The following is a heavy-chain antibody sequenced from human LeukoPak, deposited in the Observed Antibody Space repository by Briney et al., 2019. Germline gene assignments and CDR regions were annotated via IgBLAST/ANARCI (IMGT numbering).Heavy chain of an antibody. J-gene: IGHJ4*02. CDR3: ARDLLWLVNYFDY. CDR2: IYYSGST. D-gene: IGHD5-18*01. Sequence: SETLSLTCTVSGGSISSSSYYWGWIRQPPGKGLEWIASIYYSGSTYYNPSLKSRVTISVDTSKNQFSLKLSSVTAADTAVYYCARDLLWLVNYFDYWGQGTLVTVSS. V-gene: IGHV4-39*07. CDR1: GGSISSSSYY.